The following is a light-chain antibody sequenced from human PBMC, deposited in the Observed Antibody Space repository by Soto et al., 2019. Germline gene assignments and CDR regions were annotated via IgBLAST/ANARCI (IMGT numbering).Light chain of an antibody. CDR3: QQSFRTPPT. Sequence: DIQMTQSPSSLSASVGDRVTITCRASQTISRFLNWYQRKPGNAPKFLIHDASSLQSGVPSRFSGSGSGTDFTLTISSLQPEDFATYYCQQSFRTPPTFGQGTKLEI. J-gene: IGKJ2*01. CDR2: DAS. CDR1: QTISRF. V-gene: IGKV1-39*01.